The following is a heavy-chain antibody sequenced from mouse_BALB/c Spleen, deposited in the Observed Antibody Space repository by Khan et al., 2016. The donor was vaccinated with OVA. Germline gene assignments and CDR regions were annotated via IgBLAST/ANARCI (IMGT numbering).Heavy chain of an antibody. CDR3: GRGYFGNYEFAY. V-gene: IGHV1S132*01. CDR1: GYTFTNYW. D-gene: IGHD2-1*01. J-gene: IGHJ3*01. Sequence: QVQLKQSEAELVKPGASVKLSCKTSGYTFTNYWIQWIKQRPGQGLEWIGEIFPGTGNTYYNENFKGKATLTIDTSSTTAYMQLSSLTSEDSAVYCCGRGYFGNYEFAYWGQGTLVTVSA. CDR2: IFPGTGNT.